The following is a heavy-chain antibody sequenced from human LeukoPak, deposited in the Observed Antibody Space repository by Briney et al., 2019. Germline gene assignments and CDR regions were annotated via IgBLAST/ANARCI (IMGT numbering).Heavy chain of an antibody. CDR2: ISSSSTYI. V-gene: IGHV3-21*01. Sequence: GGSLRLSCAASGFTFSSYSMNWVRQAPGQGLKWVSSISSSSTYIYYADSVKGRFTISRDNAKNSLYLQMNRLRAEDTAVYYCARPGIAVAGEFFDYWGQGTLVTVSS. CDR3: ARPGIAVAGEFFDY. D-gene: IGHD6-19*01. J-gene: IGHJ4*02. CDR1: GFTFSSYS.